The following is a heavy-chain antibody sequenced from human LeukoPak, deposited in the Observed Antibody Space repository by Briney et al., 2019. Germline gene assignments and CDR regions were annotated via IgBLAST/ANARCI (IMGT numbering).Heavy chain of an antibody. J-gene: IGHJ4*02. CDR3: ARGALDD. Sequence: GESLKISCQASGYSFTTYLINWVRQMPGKGLEWMGRIDPSDSHANYNPSFQGHVTISADKSINTAYLQWSSLKASDTAIYHCARGALDDWGQGTLVTVSS. D-gene: IGHD3-16*01. CDR1: GYSFTTYL. V-gene: IGHV5-10-1*01. CDR2: IDPSDSHA.